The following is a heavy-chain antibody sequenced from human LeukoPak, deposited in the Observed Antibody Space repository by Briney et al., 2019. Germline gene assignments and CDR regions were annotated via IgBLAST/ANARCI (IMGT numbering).Heavy chain of an antibody. CDR1: GGSISSGSYY. Sequence: SETLSLTCTVSGGSISSGSYYWSWIRQPAGKGLEWIGRIYASGSTNYNPSFKSRVTISVDTSKNHFSLKLNSVTAADTAVYYCARDTTYGGVGNWGFRTGDWYFDLWGRGTLVTVSS. CDR2: IYASGST. CDR3: ARDTTYGGVGNWGFRTGDWYFDL. J-gene: IGHJ2*01. D-gene: IGHD7-27*01. V-gene: IGHV4-61*02.